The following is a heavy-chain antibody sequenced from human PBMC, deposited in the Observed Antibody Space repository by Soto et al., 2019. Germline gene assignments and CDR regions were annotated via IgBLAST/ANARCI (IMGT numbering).Heavy chain of an antibody. CDR1: GYTFTSYG. D-gene: IGHD5-12*01. V-gene: IGHV1-18*03. Sequence: GASVKVSCKASGYTFTSYGISWVRQAPGQGLEWMGWISAYNGNTNYAQKLQGRVTMTTDTSTSTAYMELRSLRSDDMAVYYCAREGWLQHTAYYYYGMDVWGQGTTVTVSS. J-gene: IGHJ6*02. CDR3: AREGWLQHTAYYYYGMDV. CDR2: ISAYNGNT.